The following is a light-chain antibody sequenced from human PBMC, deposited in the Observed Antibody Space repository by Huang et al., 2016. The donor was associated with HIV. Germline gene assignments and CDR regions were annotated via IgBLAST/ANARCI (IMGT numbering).Light chain of an antibody. V-gene: IGKV3-15*01. CDR1: RTVSTN. CDR2: GSS. CDR3: HQYNNWLLS. J-gene: IGKJ4*01. Sequence: IVMTQSTATLSVSPGERVTLSCRANRTVSTNLAWYTQRPGQPPRLLIYGSSTRAPGIPARFSGSGSGTYFSLTISSLQSEDFALYYCHQYNNWLLSFGGGTRVDI.